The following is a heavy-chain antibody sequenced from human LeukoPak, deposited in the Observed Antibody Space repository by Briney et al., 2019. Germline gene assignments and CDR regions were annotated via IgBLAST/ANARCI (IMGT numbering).Heavy chain of an antibody. CDR3: ARGRNWNYESPFDY. J-gene: IGHJ4*02. CDR2: IIPIFGTA. Sequence: GASVKVSCKASGGTFSSYAICWVRQAPGQGLEWMGGIIPIFGTANYAQKFQGRVTITADESTSTAYMELSSLRSEDTAVYYCARGRNWNYESPFDYWGQGTLVTVSS. V-gene: IGHV1-69*13. CDR1: GGTFSSYA. D-gene: IGHD1-7*01.